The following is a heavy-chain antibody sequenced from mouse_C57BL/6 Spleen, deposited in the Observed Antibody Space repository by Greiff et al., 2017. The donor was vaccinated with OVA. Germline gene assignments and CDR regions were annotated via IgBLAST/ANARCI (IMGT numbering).Heavy chain of an antibody. CDR3: ARAFYGYDGGYAMDY. CDR1: GYAFSSYW. CDR2: IYPGDGDT. Sequence: VQLQQSGAELVKPGASVKISCKASGYAFSSYWMNWVKQRPGQGLEWIGQIYPGDGDTNYNGKFKGKATLTADKSSSTAYMQLSSLTSEDSAVYFCARAFYGYDGGYAMDYWGQGTSVTVSS. V-gene: IGHV1-80*01. J-gene: IGHJ4*01. D-gene: IGHD2-9*01.